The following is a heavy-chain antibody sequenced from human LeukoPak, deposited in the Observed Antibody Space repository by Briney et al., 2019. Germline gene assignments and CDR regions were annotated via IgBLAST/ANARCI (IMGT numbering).Heavy chain of an antibody. D-gene: IGHD6-19*01. J-gene: IGHJ4*02. CDR1: GGSISSYY. CDR3: ASSYSSGLLDY. Sequence: SETLSLTCAVSGGSISSYYWSWIRQPPGKGLEWIGYIYYSGSTNYNPSLKSRVTISVDTSKNQFSLKLSSVTVADTAVYYCASSYSSGLLDYWGQGTLVTVSS. V-gene: IGHV4-59*01. CDR2: IYYSGST.